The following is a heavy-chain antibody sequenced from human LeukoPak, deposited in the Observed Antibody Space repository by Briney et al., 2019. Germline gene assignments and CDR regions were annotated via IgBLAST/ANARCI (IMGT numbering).Heavy chain of an antibody. CDR3: ARDCDRSGYYCY. CDR2: ISTYNGNT. V-gene: IGHV1-18*01. D-gene: IGHD3-22*01. CDR1: GYTFSEFG. J-gene: IGHJ4*02. Sequence: ASVKVSCKASGYTFSEFGISWVRQAPGQGLEWMGWISTYNGNTNYAQKLQGRVAINTDTSTSTAYMELRSLRSDDTAVYYCARDCDRSGYYCYWGQGTLVTVSS.